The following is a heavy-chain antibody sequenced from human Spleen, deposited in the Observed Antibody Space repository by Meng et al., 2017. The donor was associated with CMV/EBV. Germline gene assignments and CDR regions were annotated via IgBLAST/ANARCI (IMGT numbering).Heavy chain of an antibody. Sequence: SETLSLTCTASGGSVSSGSYYWSWIRQPPGKGLEYIGYIYYSGSTNYNPSLKSRVTMSVDTSKNQFSLKLSSVTAADTAVYYCAGGDDFWSGYYFDYWGQGTLVTVSS. V-gene: IGHV4-61*01. D-gene: IGHD3-3*01. CDR1: GGSVSSGSYY. CDR2: IYYSGST. J-gene: IGHJ4*02. CDR3: AGGDDFWSGYYFDY.